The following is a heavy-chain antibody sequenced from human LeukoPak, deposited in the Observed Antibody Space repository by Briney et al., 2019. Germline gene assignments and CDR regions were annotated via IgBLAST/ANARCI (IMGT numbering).Heavy chain of an antibody. Sequence: ASVKVSCKASGYTFPGYYMHWVRQASGHGLEWMGWINPNSGGTNYAQQFQGRVTMTRDTSISTAYMELSRLRSDDTAVYFCAREHSSSSGKVFDYWGQGTLVTVSS. J-gene: IGHJ4*02. CDR1: GYTFPGYY. V-gene: IGHV1-2*02. D-gene: IGHD6-6*01. CDR3: AREHSSSSGKVFDY. CDR2: INPNSGGT.